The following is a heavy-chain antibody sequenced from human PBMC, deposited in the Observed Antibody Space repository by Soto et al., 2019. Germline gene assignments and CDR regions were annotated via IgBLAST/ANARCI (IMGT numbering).Heavy chain of an antibody. J-gene: IGHJ4*02. V-gene: IGHV3-30-3*01. Sequence: GGSLRLSCAASGFTFSSYAMHWVRQAPGKGLEWVAVISYDGSNKYYADSVKGRFTISRDNSKNTLYLQMNSLRAEDTAVYYCARDGAVGATPGLFDYWGQGTLVTVSS. D-gene: IGHD1-26*01. CDR2: ISYDGSNK. CDR1: GFTFSSYA. CDR3: ARDGAVGATPGLFDY.